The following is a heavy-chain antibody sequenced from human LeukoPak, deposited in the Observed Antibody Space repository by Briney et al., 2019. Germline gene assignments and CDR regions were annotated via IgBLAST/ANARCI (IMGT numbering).Heavy chain of an antibody. CDR3: ASLSGNGRYYYDSSGYPHVAFDI. V-gene: IGHV1-69*13. Sequence: ASVKVSCKASGYTFTSYGISWVRQAPGQGLEWMGGIIPIFGTANYAQKFQGRVTITADESTSTAYMELSSLRSEDTAVYYCASLSGNGRYYYDSSGYPHVAFDIWGQGTMVTVSS. CDR1: GYTFTSYG. J-gene: IGHJ3*02. D-gene: IGHD3-22*01. CDR2: IIPIFGTA.